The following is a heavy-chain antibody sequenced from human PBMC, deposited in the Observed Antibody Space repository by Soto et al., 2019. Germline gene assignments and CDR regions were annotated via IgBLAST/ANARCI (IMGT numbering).Heavy chain of an antibody. V-gene: IGHV1-8*01. D-gene: IGHD2-2*01. CDR2: MNPNSGNT. CDR1: GYTFTSYD. Sequence: ASVKVSCKASGYTFTSYDINWVRQATGQGLEWMGWMNPNSGNTGYAQKFQGRVTMTRNTSISTAYMELSSLRSEDTAVYYCARAGCSSTSCYQHNWFDPWGQGTLVTVST. CDR3: ARAGCSSTSCYQHNWFDP. J-gene: IGHJ5*02.